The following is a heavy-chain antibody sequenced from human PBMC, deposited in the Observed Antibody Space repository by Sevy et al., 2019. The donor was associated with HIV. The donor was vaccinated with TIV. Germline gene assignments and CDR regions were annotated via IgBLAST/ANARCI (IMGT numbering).Heavy chain of an antibody. CDR3: AKDQYGTGSYTYDY. CDR2: INPSGGST. D-gene: IGHD3-10*01. V-gene: IGHV1-46*01. J-gene: IGHJ4*02. Sequence: ASVKVSCEASGYTFTTYYMHWVRQAPGQGLEWMGMINPSGGSTSYAEKFQGRVTMTRDTSTSTVYMELSSLRSEDTAVYYCAKDQYGTGSYTYDYWGQGTLVTVSS. CDR1: GYTFTTYY.